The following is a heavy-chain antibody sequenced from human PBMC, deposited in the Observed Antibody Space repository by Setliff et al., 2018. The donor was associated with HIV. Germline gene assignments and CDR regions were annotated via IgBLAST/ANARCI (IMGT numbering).Heavy chain of an antibody. Sequence: NPSETLSLTCTVSGGSINSGSYYWNWIRQPPGKGLEWIGEINHSGSTNYNPSLKSRVTISVEASKNQISLKLTAVTAADSAVYYCAREGDGIDFWGQGTLVTVSS. CDR1: GGSINSGSYY. J-gene: IGHJ4*02. CDR3: AREGDGIDF. D-gene: IGHD2-21*02. CDR2: INHSGST. V-gene: IGHV4-39*02.